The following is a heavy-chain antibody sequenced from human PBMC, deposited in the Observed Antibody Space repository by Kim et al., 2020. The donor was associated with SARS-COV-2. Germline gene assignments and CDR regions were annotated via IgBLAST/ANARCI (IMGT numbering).Heavy chain of an antibody. CDR3: ARLSLIATTSVGVYYFDY. CDR2: IRGNTLTT. Sequence: GGSLRLSRAASGFTFGNHAMPWVRQAPGKGLEWVSAIRGNTLTTHYADSVKGRLTISRDNSKNTVYLQENSLRADDTAIYYCARLSLIATTSVGVYYFDYWGQGTLIAVSP. V-gene: IGHV3-23*01. D-gene: IGHD2-21*01. CDR1: GFTFGNHA. J-gene: IGHJ4*02.